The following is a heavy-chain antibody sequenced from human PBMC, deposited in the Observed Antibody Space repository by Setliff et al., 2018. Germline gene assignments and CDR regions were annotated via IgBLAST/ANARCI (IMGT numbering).Heavy chain of an antibody. D-gene: IGHD6-6*01. CDR2: TRNKVSSYIT. Sequence: GGSLRLSCATSGFSLSDHSMDWVRQAPGKGLEWVGRTRNKVSSYITEYAASVKGRFTISRDISKNTLYLQMNSLRAEDTAVYYCARGGFYSSSALYYFDFWGQGTLVTVSS. CDR1: GFSLSDHS. V-gene: IGHV3-72*01. CDR3: ARGGFYSSSALYYFDF. J-gene: IGHJ4*02.